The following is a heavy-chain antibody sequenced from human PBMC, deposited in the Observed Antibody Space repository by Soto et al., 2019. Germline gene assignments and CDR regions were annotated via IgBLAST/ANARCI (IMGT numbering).Heavy chain of an antibody. J-gene: IGHJ4*02. CDR1: GFTFSSYG. CDR2: ISYDGSNK. V-gene: IGHV3-30*18. Sequence: QVQLVESGGGVVQPGRSLRLSCAASGFTFSSYGMHWVRQAPGKGLEWVAVISYDGSNKYYADSVKGRFTISRDNSKNPLYLQMNSLRAEDTAVYYCAKGVESSGWFSVDYWGQGTLVTVSS. D-gene: IGHD6-19*01. CDR3: AKGVESSGWFSVDY.